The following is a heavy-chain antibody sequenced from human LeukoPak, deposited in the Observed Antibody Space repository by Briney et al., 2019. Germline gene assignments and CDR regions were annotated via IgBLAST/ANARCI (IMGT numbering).Heavy chain of an antibody. CDR1: GYTFTGDY. V-gene: IGHV1-2*02. CDR3: ARGGPKPIMGAADC. D-gene: IGHD1-26*01. CDR2: INHKSGGT. Sequence: ASVKVSCKASGYTFTGDYIHWVRQAPGQGLEWMGWINHKSGGTNYAPKFKGRVTMTRDTSISTTYMELNTLRSDDTAMYYCARGGPKPIMGAADCWGQGTLVTVSS. J-gene: IGHJ4*02.